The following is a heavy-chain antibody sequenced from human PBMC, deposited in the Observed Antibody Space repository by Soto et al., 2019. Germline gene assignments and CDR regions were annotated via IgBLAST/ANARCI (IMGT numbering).Heavy chain of an antibody. V-gene: IGHV4-39*01. Sequence: QLQLQESGPGLVKPSETLSLTCTVSGGSISSSSYYWGWIHQPPGKGLEWIGSIYYSGSTYYNPSLKSRVTISVDTSKNQFSLKLSSVTAADTAVYYCARHAYEMTTASRGGMDVWGQGTTVTVSS. CDR3: ARHAYEMTTASRGGMDV. J-gene: IGHJ6*02. CDR1: GGSISSSSYY. D-gene: IGHD4-17*01. CDR2: IYYSGST.